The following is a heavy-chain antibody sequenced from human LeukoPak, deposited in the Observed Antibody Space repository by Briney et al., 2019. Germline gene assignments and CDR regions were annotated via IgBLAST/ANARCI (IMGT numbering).Heavy chain of an antibody. J-gene: IGHJ3*02. Sequence: GESLKISRKGSEYSFTNYWIGWVRQMPGKGLEWMGIIYPGDSDTRYSPSFQGEVTISADKSINTAYLQWSTLKASDTAIYYCARLGGGIPVAGPGAFDIWGQGTMVTVSS. CDR3: ARLGGGIPVAGPGAFDI. CDR1: EYSFTNYW. V-gene: IGHV5-51*01. D-gene: IGHD6-19*01. CDR2: IYPGDSDT.